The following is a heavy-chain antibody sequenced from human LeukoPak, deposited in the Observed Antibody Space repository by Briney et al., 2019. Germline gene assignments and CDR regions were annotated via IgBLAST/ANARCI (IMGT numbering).Heavy chain of an antibody. CDR1: GGTFSSYA. J-gene: IGHJ4*02. D-gene: IGHD6-13*01. CDR3: ARDRLAAAGTVFDY. Sequence: ASVKVSCKASGGTFSSYAISWARQAPGQGLEWMGRIIPIFGTANYAQKFQGRVTITTDESTSTAYMELSSLRSEDTAVYYCARDRLAAAGTVFDYWGQGTLVTVSS. V-gene: IGHV1-69*05. CDR2: IIPIFGTA.